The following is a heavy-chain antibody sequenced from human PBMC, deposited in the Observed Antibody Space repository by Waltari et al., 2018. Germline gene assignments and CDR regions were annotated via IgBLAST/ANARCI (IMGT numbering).Heavy chain of an antibody. J-gene: IGHJ4*02. V-gene: IGHV4-59*01. CDR1: GGSMNGYF. CDR2: IYYSGST. Sequence: QVQLQESGPGLVKPSETLSLTCTVSGGSMNGYFWHWIRQPPGKGLAWNGYIYYSGSTDYDPSLKSRVTISVDTSKNQFSLRLTSVTSADTAFYYCAREIYGGNSRPFDFWGQGALVTVSS. D-gene: IGHD2-21*02. CDR3: AREIYGGNSRPFDF.